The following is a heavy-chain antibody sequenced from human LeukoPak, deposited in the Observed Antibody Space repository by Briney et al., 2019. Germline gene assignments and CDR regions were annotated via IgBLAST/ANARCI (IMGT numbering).Heavy chain of an antibody. CDR1: GFTFRNFD. J-gene: IGHJ4*02. CDR3: ARGGSSGCFDY. V-gene: IGHV3-30*03. Sequence: GGSLRLSCATSGFTFRNFDMAWVRQAPGKGLEWVAVISYDGSNKYYADSVKGRFTISRDNSKNTLYLQMNSLRAEDTAVYYCARGGSSGCFDYWGQGTLVTVSS. CDR2: ISYDGSNK. D-gene: IGHD6-19*01.